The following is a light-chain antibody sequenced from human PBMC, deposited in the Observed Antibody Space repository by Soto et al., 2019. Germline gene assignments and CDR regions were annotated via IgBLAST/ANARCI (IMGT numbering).Light chain of an antibody. V-gene: IGLV1-47*01. CDR1: SSNIGNNY. Sequence: QSVLTQPPSASGTPGQTVTISCSGSSSNIGNNYVYWYQMVPGTAPKLLIYRNDQRPSGVPDRFSGSRSGTSASLAISGLRSEDDADYYCAAWDDSLSGRGVFGGGTKRTVL. J-gene: IGLJ2*01. CDR2: RND. CDR3: AAWDDSLSGRGV.